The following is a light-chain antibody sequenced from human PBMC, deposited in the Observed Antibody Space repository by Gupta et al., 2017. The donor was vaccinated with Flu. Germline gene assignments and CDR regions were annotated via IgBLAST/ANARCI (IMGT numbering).Light chain of an antibody. J-gene: IGLJ2*01. CDR3: QAYDSSLSGHVV. CDR2: GNN. Sequence: QSVLTQPPSVSGAPGQRVTLSCTGSSSNIGARFDVHWYQQLPGKAPKLLIYGNNNRPSGVPDRFSGSKSGTSAALAITGLQAEDEADYYCQAYDSSLSGHVVFGGGTKLTVL. CDR1: SSNIGARFD. V-gene: IGLV1-40*01.